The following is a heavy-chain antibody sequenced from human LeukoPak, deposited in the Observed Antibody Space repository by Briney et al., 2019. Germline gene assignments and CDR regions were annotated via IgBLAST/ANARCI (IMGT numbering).Heavy chain of an antibody. J-gene: IGHJ4*02. D-gene: IGHD3-16*01. CDR1: XXXXXXXW. CDR3: XXXAGLGMRYFDS. Sequence: SXXXXXXXWXGWVRQMPGXGLXXRAIIYCDGSKTIYSPSLQTQVTISVDXXTNTAYLQWTSLKASDTAIYFCXXXAGLGMRYFDSWGQGALVTVSS. V-gene: IGHV5-51*01. CDR2: IYCDGSKT.